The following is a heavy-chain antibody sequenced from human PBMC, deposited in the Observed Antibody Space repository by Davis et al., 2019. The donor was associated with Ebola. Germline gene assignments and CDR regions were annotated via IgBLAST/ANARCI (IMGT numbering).Heavy chain of an antibody. CDR1: GFTFSSYS. D-gene: IGHD2/OR15-2a*01. CDR3: FQGNFDY. V-gene: IGHV3-48*02. Sequence: GESLKISCAASGFTFSSYSMNWVRQAPGKGLEWVSYISSSSTIYYADSVKGRFTISRDNAKNSLYLQMNSLRDEDTAVYYCFQGNFDYWGQGTLVTVSS. J-gene: IGHJ4*02. CDR2: ISSSSTI.